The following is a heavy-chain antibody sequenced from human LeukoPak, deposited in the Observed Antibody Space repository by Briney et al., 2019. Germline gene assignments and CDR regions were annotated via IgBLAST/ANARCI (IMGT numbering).Heavy chain of an antibody. D-gene: IGHD3-10*01. Sequence: ASVKVSCKASGYTFTSYDINWVRQATGQGLEWMGWMNPNSGNTGYAQKFQGRVTMTRNTSISTAYMELSSLRSEDTAVYYCARGDTMVRGVIGWFDPWGQGTLVTVSS. CDR3: ARGDTMVRGVIGWFDP. V-gene: IGHV1-8*01. J-gene: IGHJ5*02. CDR1: GYTFTSYD. CDR2: MNPNSGNT.